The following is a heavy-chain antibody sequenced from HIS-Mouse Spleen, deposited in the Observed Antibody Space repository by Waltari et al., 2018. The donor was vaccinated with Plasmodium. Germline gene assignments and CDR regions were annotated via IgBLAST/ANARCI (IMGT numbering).Heavy chain of an antibody. CDR1: GGSISRSRYY. J-gene: IGHJ4*02. D-gene: IGHD1-7*01. CDR2: IYYRGGT. Sequence: QLQLQESGPGLVKPSETLSLTCTVSGGSISRSRYYWGWIRQPPGKGLEWIGSIYYRGGTYYNPSLKSRVTISVDTSKNQFSLKLSSVTAADTAVYYCARDRITGTSYFDYWGQGTLVTVSS. V-gene: IGHV4-39*07. CDR3: ARDRITGTSYFDY.